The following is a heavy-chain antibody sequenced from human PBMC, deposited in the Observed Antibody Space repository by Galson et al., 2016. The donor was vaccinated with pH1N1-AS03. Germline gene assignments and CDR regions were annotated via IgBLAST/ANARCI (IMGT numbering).Heavy chain of an antibody. J-gene: IGHJ5*02. Sequence: SLRLSCAASGFTFSDYYMAWIRQVPGKGLEWISHISSSGTAAFYADSLKGRFIISRDNTKNTLYLQMNSLRVEDAAVYYCAKGGIYNREGLGGSWGQGTLVAVSS. CDR1: GFTFSDYY. CDR2: ISSSGTAA. D-gene: IGHD2/OR15-2a*01. CDR3: AKGGIYNREGLGGS. V-gene: IGHV3-11*01.